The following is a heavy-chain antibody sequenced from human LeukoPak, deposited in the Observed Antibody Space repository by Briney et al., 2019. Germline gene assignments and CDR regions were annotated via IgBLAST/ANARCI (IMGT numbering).Heavy chain of an antibody. Sequence: SETLSLTCAVYGGSFSGYYWSWIRQPPGKGLEWIGEINHSGSTNYNPSLKSRVTISVDTSKNQFSLKLSSVTAADTAVYYCARGDGFWSGYYTNKLRVNWFDPWGQGTLVTVSS. CDR1: GGSFSGYY. D-gene: IGHD3-3*01. CDR3: ARGDGFWSGYYTNKLRVNWFDP. J-gene: IGHJ5*02. V-gene: IGHV4-34*01. CDR2: INHSGST.